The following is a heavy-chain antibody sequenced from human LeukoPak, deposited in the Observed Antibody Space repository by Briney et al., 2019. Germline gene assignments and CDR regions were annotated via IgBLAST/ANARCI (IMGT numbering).Heavy chain of an antibody. D-gene: IGHD6-25*01. Sequence: ASETLSLTCTVSGGSISDYSWSWIRQPPGKGLEWIGNIYYSGSANHNPSLKSRVTISRDTSKNQFSLKLTSVTTADTAVYYCARAGGVKTAALDLDYWGQGTLVTVSS. CDR2: IYYSGSA. CDR1: GGSISDYS. CDR3: ARAGGVKTAALDLDY. J-gene: IGHJ4*02. V-gene: IGHV4-59*01.